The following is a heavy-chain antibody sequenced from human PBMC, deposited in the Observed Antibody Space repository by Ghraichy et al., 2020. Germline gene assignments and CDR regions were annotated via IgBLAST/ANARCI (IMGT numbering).Heavy chain of an antibody. V-gene: IGHV3-21*01. D-gene: IGHD5-24*01. Sequence: SCAASGFTFSSYSMNWVRQAPGKGLEWVSSISSSSSYIYYADSVKGRFTISRDNAKNSLYLQMNSLRAEDTAVYYCARDLTRWLPLPYYYYYGMDVWGQGTTVTVSS. CDR2: ISSSSSYI. J-gene: IGHJ6*02. CDR1: GFTFSSYS. CDR3: ARDLTRWLPLPYYYYYGMDV.